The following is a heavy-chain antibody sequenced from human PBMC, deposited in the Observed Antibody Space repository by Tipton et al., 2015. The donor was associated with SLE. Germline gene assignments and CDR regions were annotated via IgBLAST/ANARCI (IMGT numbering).Heavy chain of an antibody. Sequence: GLVKPSETLSLTCAVSGYSITSGDYWGWIRQPPGKGLEWVGSLYHRGSTYYNPSLKSRVTISTDTSKNGIYLKLTSVTATDTAVYFCARDPYDSTWRNGWFDPWGQGTLVTVSS. CDR1: GYSITSGDY. CDR2: LYHRGST. D-gene: IGHD6-13*01. V-gene: IGHV4-38-2*02. CDR3: ARDPYDSTWRNGWFDP. J-gene: IGHJ5*02.